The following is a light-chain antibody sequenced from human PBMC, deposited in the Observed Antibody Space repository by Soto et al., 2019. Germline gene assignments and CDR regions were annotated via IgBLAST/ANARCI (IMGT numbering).Light chain of an antibody. CDR3: QSYDSSLSGWV. CDR1: SGIIGAAYD. Sequence: QAVVTQPPSVSGAPGQKVTISCTRSSGIIGAAYDVHWYQHLPGTAPKLLIYGNNNRPSGVPDRFSGSKSGTSASLAITGLQAEDEADYYCQSYDSSLSGWVFGGGTKLTFL. CDR2: GNN. V-gene: IGLV1-40*01. J-gene: IGLJ3*02.